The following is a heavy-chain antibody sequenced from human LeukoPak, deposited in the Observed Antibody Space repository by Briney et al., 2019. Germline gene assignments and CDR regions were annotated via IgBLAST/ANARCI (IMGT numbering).Heavy chain of an antibody. Sequence: GGSLRLSCAASGFTFSSYAMSWVRQAPGKGLEWVAFIRYDGSNKYYADSVKGRFAISRDNSKNTLYLQMNSLRAEDTAVYYCARGGPGTYFGSGSLDLWGRGILVTVSS. CDR2: IRYDGSNK. CDR1: GFTFSSYA. D-gene: IGHD3-10*01. CDR3: ARGGPGTYFGSGSLDL. V-gene: IGHV3-30*02. J-gene: IGHJ2*01.